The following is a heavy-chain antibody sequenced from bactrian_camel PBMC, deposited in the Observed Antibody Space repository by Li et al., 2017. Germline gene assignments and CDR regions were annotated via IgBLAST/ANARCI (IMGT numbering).Heavy chain of an antibody. V-gene: IGHV3S9*01. CDR1: GYTVRSYC. D-gene: IGHD7*01. J-gene: IGHJ4*01. Sequence: HVQLVESGGALVQPGGSLRLSCAASGYTVRSYCMAWFRQVPGREREGVAGIEDDGRISYADAVEGRFTISKDDAKNTGYLHMNSLKPEDTAMYYCMKGGSDIYPHFSSVWPRGQGTQVTVS. CDR2: IEDDGRI.